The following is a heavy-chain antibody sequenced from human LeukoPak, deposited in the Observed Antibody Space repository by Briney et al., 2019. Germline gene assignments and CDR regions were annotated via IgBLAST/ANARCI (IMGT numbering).Heavy chain of an antibody. J-gene: IGHJ4*02. D-gene: IGHD6-13*01. CDR1: GFTFSGYA. Sequence: GGSLRLSCAASGFTFSGYAMTWVRQAPGKGLEWVSGVGGSDGSTFSADSVKGRFTISRDNSKNTLYLQMNSLRVEDTAVYYCAKVGGGRIAAAGSHYWGQGTLVTVSS. V-gene: IGHV3-23*01. CDR2: VGGSDGST. CDR3: AKVGGGRIAAAGSHY.